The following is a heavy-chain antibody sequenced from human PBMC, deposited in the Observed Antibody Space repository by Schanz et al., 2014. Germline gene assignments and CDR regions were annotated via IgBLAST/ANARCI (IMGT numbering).Heavy chain of an antibody. Sequence: EVQLVESGGGLIQPGGSLRLSCAVSGFTVSTNYMTWVRQAPGKGLECVSVLYTGGSTFYAESVRGRFFISRDSSKNTLFLHMNSLRAEDTAVYYCVRDAGRDGYNLAFDVWGQGTLVTVSS. CDR2: LYTGGST. D-gene: IGHD1-1*01. V-gene: IGHV3-53*01. J-gene: IGHJ3*01. CDR3: VRDAGRDGYNLAFDV. CDR1: GFTVSTNY.